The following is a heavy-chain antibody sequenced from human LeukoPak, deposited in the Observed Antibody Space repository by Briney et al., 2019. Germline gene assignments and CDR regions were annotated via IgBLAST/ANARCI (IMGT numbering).Heavy chain of an antibody. CDR1: GFSLSTSGMC. J-gene: IGHJ4*02. CDR3: ARILRRYGGYPTYYFDY. Sequence: SGPTLVNPTQTLTLTCTFSGFSLSTSGMCVSWIRQPPGKALEWLARIDRDDDKYYNTSLKTRLTISKDTSKNQVVLTMTNMAPVDTATYYCARILRRYGGYPTYYFDYWGQGTLVTVSS. D-gene: IGHD5-12*01. CDR2: IDRDDDK. V-gene: IGHV2-70*11.